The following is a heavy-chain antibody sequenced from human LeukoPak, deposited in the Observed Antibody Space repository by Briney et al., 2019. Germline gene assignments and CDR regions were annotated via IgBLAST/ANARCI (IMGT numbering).Heavy chain of an antibody. CDR2: INHSGST. D-gene: IGHD1-26*01. CDR3: ARGSSGSYAPGDFDY. V-gene: IGHV4-34*01. J-gene: IGHJ4*02. CDR1: GGSFSGYY. Sequence: RSSETLSLTCAVYGGSFSGYYWSWIRQPPGKGLEWIGEINHSGSTNYNPSLKSRVTISVDTSKNQFSLKLSSVTAADTAVYYCARGSSGSYAPGDFDYWGQGTLVTVSS.